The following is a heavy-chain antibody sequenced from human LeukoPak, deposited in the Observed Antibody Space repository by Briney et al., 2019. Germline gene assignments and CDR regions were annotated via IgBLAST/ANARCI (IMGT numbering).Heavy chain of an antibody. CDR2: IKQDGSEK. CDR3: ARDPYYDFWSGHGAFDI. V-gene: IGHV3-7*01. D-gene: IGHD3-3*01. CDR1: GFTFSSYW. J-gene: IGHJ3*02. Sequence: GGSLRLSCAASGFTFSSYWMSWVRQAPGKGLEWVANIKQDGSEKYYVDSVKGRFTISRDNAKNSLYLQMNSLRAEGTAVYYCARDPYYDFWSGHGAFDIWGQGTMVTVSS.